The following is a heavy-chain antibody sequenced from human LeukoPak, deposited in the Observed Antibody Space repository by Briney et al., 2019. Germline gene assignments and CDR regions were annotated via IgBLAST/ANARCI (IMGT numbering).Heavy chain of an antibody. CDR1: GFTFISYE. V-gene: IGHV3-48*03. CDR3: AREACSGGSCYSSYFDY. J-gene: IGHJ4*02. Sequence: GGSLRLSCASSGFTFISYEMNWVRQAPGKGLEWVSYINSSGSTIYYTDSVKGRFTISRDNAKNSLYLQMNSLRAEDTAVYYCAREACSGGSCYSSYFDYWGQGTLVTVSS. D-gene: IGHD2-15*01. CDR2: INSSGSTI.